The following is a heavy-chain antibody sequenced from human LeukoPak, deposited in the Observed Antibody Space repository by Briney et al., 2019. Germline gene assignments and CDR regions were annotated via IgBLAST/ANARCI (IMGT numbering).Heavy chain of an antibody. CDR3: ARDSRYCSAGSCPPDI. J-gene: IGHJ3*02. CDR1: GFTVSTNY. D-gene: IGHD2-15*01. V-gene: IGHV3-53*01. Sequence: PGESLRLSCAASGFTVSTNYMSWVRQAPGKGLEWVSVIYSGDSTYYADSVKGRFTISRDNAKKSLYLQMNSLRAEDTAVYYCARDSRYCSAGSCPPDIWGQGTMVTVSS. CDR2: IYSGDST.